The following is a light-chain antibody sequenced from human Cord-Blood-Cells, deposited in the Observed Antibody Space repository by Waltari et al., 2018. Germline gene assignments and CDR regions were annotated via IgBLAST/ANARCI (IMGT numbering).Light chain of an antibody. CDR1: NIGSTR. Sequence: SYVLTQPPSVSVAPGTTARITCGGNNIGSTRVHWYQQTPGQAPVLAIYYDSDRPSGIPERFSGSNSGNTATLTISRVEAGDEADYYCQVWDSSSDHRVFGGGTKLTVL. V-gene: IGLV3-21*04. CDR2: YDS. CDR3: QVWDSSSDHRV. J-gene: IGLJ3*02.